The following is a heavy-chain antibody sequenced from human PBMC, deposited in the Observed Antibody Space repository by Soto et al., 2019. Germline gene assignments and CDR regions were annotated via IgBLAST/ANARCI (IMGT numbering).Heavy chain of an antibody. J-gene: IGHJ4*02. CDR3: AKDSTVLWFGELLYPGIFDY. CDR1: GGSFSGYY. V-gene: IGHV4-34*01. Sequence: SETLSLTCAVYGGSFSGYYLTWIRQPPGTGLEWIGEINHSGSTNYNPSLKSRVTISVDTSKNQFSLKLTSVTAADTAVYYCAKDSTVLWFGELLYPGIFDYWGQGTLVTVSS. CDR2: INHSGST. D-gene: IGHD3-10*01.